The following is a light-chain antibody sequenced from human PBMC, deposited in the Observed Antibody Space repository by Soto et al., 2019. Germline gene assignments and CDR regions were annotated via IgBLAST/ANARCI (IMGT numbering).Light chain of an antibody. V-gene: IGKV4-1*01. Sequence: DIVMTQSPDSLAVSLGERATINCKSSQSVLYSSNNKNYLAWYQQRPGQPPKLLIYWASTRQSGVPDRFSGGGSGTAFALTISSLQAEDVAVYYCHQYYTTPWTFGQGTKVEIK. J-gene: IGKJ1*01. CDR2: WAS. CDR3: HQYYTTPWT. CDR1: QSVLYSSNNKNY.